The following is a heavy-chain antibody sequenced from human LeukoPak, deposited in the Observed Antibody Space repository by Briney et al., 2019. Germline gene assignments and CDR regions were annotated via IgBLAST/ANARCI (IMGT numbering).Heavy chain of an antibody. Sequence: SETLSLTCTVSGGSISSGDYYWSWIRQPPGKGLEWIGYIYYSGSTYYNPSLKSRVTISVDTSKNQFSLKLSSVTAADTAVYYCARGGEAYYYDSSGTIDYWGQGTLVTVSS. CDR2: IYYSGST. D-gene: IGHD3-22*01. CDR1: GGSISSGDYY. J-gene: IGHJ4*02. CDR3: ARGGEAYYYDSSGTIDY. V-gene: IGHV4-30-4*01.